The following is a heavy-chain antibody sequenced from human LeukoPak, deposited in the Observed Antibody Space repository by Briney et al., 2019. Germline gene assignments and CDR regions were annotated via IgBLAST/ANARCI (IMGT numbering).Heavy chain of an antibody. CDR2: IYYSGST. D-gene: IGHD6-6*01. CDR3: ARHTRIAARPH. V-gene: IGHV4-34*01. J-gene: IGHJ4*02. CDR1: GGSFSGYY. Sequence: SETLSLTCAVYGGSFSGYYWSWIRQPPGKGLEWIGSIYYSGSTYYNPSLKSRVTISVDTSKNQFSLKLSSVTAADTAVYYCARHTRIAARPHWGQGTLVTVSS.